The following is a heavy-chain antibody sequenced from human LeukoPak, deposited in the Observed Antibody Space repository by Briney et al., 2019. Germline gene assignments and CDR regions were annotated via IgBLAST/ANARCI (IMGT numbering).Heavy chain of an antibody. CDR3: ARLLWFGELVVYYFDY. CDR2: IHYSGST. Sequence: SETLSLTCTVSGGSISSSSYYWGWIRQPPGKGLEWIGSIHYSGSTYYNPSLKSRVTISVDTSKNQFSLKLSSVTAADTAVYYCARLLWFGELVVYYFDYWGQGTLVTVSS. V-gene: IGHV4-39*01. J-gene: IGHJ4*02. D-gene: IGHD3-10*01. CDR1: GGSISSSSYY.